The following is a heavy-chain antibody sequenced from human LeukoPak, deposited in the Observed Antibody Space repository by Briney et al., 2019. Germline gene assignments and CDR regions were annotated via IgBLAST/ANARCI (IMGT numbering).Heavy chain of an antibody. CDR1: RGTFSSYA. CDR3: ARDTSSIAVAPDY. V-gene: IGHV1-69*04. Sequence: SVKVSCKASRGTFSSYAISWVRQAPGQGLEWMGRIIPILGIANYAQKFQGRVTITADKSTSTAYMELSSLRSEDTAVYYCARDTSSIAVAPDYWGQGTLVSVSS. J-gene: IGHJ4*02. D-gene: IGHD6-19*01. CDR2: IIPILGIA.